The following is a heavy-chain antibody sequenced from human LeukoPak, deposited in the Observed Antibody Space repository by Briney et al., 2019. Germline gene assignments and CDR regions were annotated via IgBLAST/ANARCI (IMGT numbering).Heavy chain of an antibody. J-gene: IGHJ4*02. CDR3: AIGTELYQLLVW. CDR2: IIPIFGTA. V-gene: IGHV1-69*13. CDR1: GGTFSSYA. D-gene: IGHD2-2*01. Sequence: ASVKVSCKASGGTFSSYAISWVRQAPGQGLEWMGGIIPIFGTANYAQKFQGRVTITADESTSTAYMELSSLRSEDTAVYYCAIGTELYQLLVWWGQGTLVTVSS.